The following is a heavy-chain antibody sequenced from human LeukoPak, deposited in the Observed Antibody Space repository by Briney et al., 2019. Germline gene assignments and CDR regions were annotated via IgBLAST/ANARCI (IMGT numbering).Heavy chain of an antibody. Sequence: ASVKVSCKVSGYTLTELSMHWVRQAPGKGLEWMGGFDPEDGETIYAQKFQGRVTMTEDTATDTAYMELSSLRSEDTAVYYCATGLPYYDILTGYSYWGQGTLVTVSS. CDR1: GYTLTELS. CDR2: FDPEDGET. CDR3: ATGLPYYDILTGYSY. V-gene: IGHV1-24*01. J-gene: IGHJ4*02. D-gene: IGHD3-9*01.